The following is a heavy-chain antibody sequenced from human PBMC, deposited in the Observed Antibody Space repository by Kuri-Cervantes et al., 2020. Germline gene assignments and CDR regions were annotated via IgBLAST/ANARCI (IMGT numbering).Heavy chain of an antibody. CDR3: TTDPRMY. CDR2: IKSKTDGGTT. Sequence: ETLSLTCAASGFTFSSSWMHWVCQAPGKGLEWVGRIKSKTDGGTTDYAAPVKGRFTTSRDDSKNTLYLQMNSLKTEDTAVYYCTTDPRMYWGQGTLVTVSS. CDR1: GFTFSSSW. J-gene: IGHJ4*02. V-gene: IGHV3-15*01. D-gene: IGHD1-14*01.